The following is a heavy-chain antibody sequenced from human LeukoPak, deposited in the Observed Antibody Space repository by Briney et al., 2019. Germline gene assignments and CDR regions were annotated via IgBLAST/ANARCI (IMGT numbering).Heavy chain of an antibody. Sequence: PSQTLSLTCTVSGGSISSGGYCWSWIRQHPGKGLEWIGYIYYSGSTYYNPSLKSRVTISVDTSKNQFSLKLSSVTAADTAVYYCARSGYGDYYFDYWGQGTLVTVSS. CDR1: GGSISSGGYC. V-gene: IGHV4-31*03. D-gene: IGHD4-17*01. J-gene: IGHJ4*02. CDR3: ARSGYGDYYFDY. CDR2: IYYSGST.